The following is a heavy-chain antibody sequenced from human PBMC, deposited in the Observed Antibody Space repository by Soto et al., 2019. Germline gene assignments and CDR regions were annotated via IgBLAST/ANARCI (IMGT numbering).Heavy chain of an antibody. V-gene: IGHV3-23*01. CDR2: ISGSGGST. D-gene: IGHD3-3*01. Sequence: PGGSLRLSCAASGFTFSIYAMSWVRQAPGKGLEWVSAISGSGGSTYYADSVKGRFTISRDNSKNTLYLQMNILRAEDTAVYYCAKAPPDYVFWSGYSRDYYYYGMDVWGQGTTVTVSS. J-gene: IGHJ6*02. CDR1: GFTFSIYA. CDR3: AKAPPDYVFWSGYSRDYYYYGMDV.